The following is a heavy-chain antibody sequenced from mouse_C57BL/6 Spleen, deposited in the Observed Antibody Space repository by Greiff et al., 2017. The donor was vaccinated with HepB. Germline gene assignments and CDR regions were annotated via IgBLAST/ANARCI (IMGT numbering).Heavy chain of an antibody. D-gene: IGHD2-5*01. CDR3: ARFYYSKGFAY. CDR2: IDPSDSET. V-gene: IGHV1-52*01. Sequence: QVQLQQPGAELVRPGSSVKLSCKASGYTFTSYWMHWVKQRPIQGLEWIGNIDPSDSETHYNQKFKDKATLTVDKSSSTAYMQLSSLTSEDSAVYYCARFYYSKGFAYWGQGTLVTVSA. J-gene: IGHJ3*01. CDR1: GYTFTSYW.